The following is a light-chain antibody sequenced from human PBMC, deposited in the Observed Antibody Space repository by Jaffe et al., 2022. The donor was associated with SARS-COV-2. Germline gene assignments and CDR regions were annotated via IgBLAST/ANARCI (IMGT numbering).Light chain of an antibody. Sequence: IVLTQSPATLSLSPGERATLSCRGSQNFGPDTLAWYQQKPGQTPRLLMFGAYTRATGIPDRFSGSGSGTDFNLSISRLEPEDFAVYYCLQYGSTPFTFGPGTKVDFK. CDR2: GAY. V-gene: IGKV3-20*01. J-gene: IGKJ3*01. CDR3: LQYGSTPFT. CDR1: QNFGPDT.